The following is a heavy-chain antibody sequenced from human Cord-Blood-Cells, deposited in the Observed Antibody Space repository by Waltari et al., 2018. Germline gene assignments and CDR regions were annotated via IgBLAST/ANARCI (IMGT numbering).Heavy chain of an antibody. V-gene: IGHV4-4*07. Sequence: QVQLQESGPGLVKPSETLSLTCTVSGGSISSYYWSWIRQPAGKGLEWIGRIYTSGSTNYNPSLKSRVTMSVDTSNNQFSLKLSSVTAADTAVYYCARSGYSSGWFDAFDIWGQGTMVTVSS. CDR2: IYTSGST. J-gene: IGHJ3*02. CDR3: ARSGYSSGWFDAFDI. CDR1: GGSISSYY. D-gene: IGHD6-19*01.